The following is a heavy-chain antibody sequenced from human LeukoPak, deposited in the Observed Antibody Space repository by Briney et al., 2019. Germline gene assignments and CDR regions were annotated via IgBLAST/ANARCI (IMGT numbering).Heavy chain of an antibody. D-gene: IGHD1/OR15-1a*01. V-gene: IGHV3-48*04. Sequence: GGSLRLSCAASGFTFSSYSMNWVRQAPGKGLEWVSYISSSSSTIYYADSVKGRFTISRDNAKNSLYLQMNSLRAEDTALYYCAKDSGITTVGHFDLWGRGTLVTVSS. CDR3: AKDSGITTVGHFDL. CDR2: ISSSSSTI. J-gene: IGHJ2*01. CDR1: GFTFSSYS.